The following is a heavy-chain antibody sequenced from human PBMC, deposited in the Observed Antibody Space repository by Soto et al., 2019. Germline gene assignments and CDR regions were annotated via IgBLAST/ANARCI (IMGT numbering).Heavy chain of an antibody. D-gene: IGHD3-16*01. J-gene: IGHJ4*02. CDR1: GFNVMRYW. CDR3: ARDIGFDYVN. V-gene: IGHV3-7*01. Sequence: GESLKISCAVSGFNVMRYWMSWVRQSPGKGLEWVASVKEDGSELYYLHSVRGRFSISRDSAGNALHLTMNYLSAEDTGVYFCARDIGFDYVNWGQGIPVTVSS. CDR2: VKEDGSEL.